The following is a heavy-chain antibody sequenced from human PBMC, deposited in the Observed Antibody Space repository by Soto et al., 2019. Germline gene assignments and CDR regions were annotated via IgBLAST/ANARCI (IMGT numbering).Heavy chain of an antibody. CDR2: TFYRSRWYN. J-gene: IGHJ5*02. V-gene: IGHV6-1*01. CDR1: GDSVSSNSAG. Sequence: SQTLSLTCAISGDSVSSNSAGWDWIRLSPSRGLEWRGRTFYRSRWYNEYSVSVKSRITINPDTSKNQFSLQLSSVTPEDTAVYYCARDVDFGSWGQGTLVTVSS. D-gene: IGHD3-3*01. CDR3: ARDVDFGS.